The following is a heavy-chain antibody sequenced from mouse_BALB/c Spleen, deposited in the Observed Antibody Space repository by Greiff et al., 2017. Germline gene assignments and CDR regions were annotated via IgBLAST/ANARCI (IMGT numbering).Heavy chain of an antibody. CDR3: ARWDYYGSSYPDYFDY. Sequence: QVQLKQPGAELVKPGASVKLSCKASGYTFTSYWMHWVKQRPGQGLEWIGEINPSNGRTNYNEKFKSKATLTVDKSSSTAYMQLSSLTSEDSAVYYCARWDYYGSSYPDYFDYWGQGTTLTVSS. J-gene: IGHJ2*01. CDR2: INPSNGRT. CDR1: GYTFTSYW. V-gene: IGHV1S81*02. D-gene: IGHD1-1*01.